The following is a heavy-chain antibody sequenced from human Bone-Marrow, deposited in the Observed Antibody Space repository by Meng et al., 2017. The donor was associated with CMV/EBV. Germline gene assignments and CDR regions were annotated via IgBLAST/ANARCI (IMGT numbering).Heavy chain of an antibody. Sequence: GGSLRLSCAASGFTFSSYSMHWVRQAPGKGLEWVTVISYDGTNTFYADSVKGRFTISRDNSKNTLSLQMNSLRAEDTAVYYCARDPDVYYGMDVWGQGTTVTFSS. CDR1: GFTFSSYS. J-gene: IGHJ6*02. CDR3: ARDPDVYYGMDV. CDR2: ISYDGTNT. V-gene: IGHV3-30*04.